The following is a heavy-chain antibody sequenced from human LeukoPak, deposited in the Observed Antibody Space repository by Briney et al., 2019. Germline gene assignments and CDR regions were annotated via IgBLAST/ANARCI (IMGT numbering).Heavy chain of an antibody. D-gene: IGHD4-17*01. CDR3: ARGPTTVTRAFDY. J-gene: IGHJ4*02. Sequence: MTSETLSLTCTVSAYSISTGYYWGWIRQPPGKGLEWIGSIYHTGSTNYNPSLKSRVTISVDTSKNQFSLKLSSVTAADTAVYYCARGPTTVTRAFDYWGQGTLVTVSS. CDR2: IYHTGST. V-gene: IGHV4-38-2*02. CDR1: AYSISTGYY.